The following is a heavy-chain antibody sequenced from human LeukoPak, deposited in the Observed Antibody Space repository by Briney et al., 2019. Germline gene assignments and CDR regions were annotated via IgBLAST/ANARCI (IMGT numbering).Heavy chain of an antibody. CDR1: GGSISSGDYY. V-gene: IGHV4-30-4*01. J-gene: IGHJ5*02. CDR3: AREGADCSGGSCYCWFDP. D-gene: IGHD2-15*01. CDR2: IYYSGST. Sequence: SETLSLTCTVSGGSISSGDYYWSWIRQPPGKGLEWIGYIYYSGSTYYNPSLKSRVTISVDTSKNQFSLKLSSVTAGDTAVYYCAREGADCSGGSCYCWFDPWGQGTLVTVSS.